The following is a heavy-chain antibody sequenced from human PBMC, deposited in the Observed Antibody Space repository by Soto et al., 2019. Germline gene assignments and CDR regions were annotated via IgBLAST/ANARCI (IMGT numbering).Heavy chain of an antibody. J-gene: IGHJ4*02. D-gene: IGHD5-12*01. CDR1: GGSISSSSYY. CDR2: IYYSGST. CDR3: PRRSKANDY. Sequence: SETLSLTCTVSGGSISSSSYYWGWIRQPPGKGLEWIGSIYYSGSTYYNPSLKSRVTISVDTSKNQFSLKLSSVTAADTAVYYCPRRSKANDYWGQGTLVTVSS. V-gene: IGHV4-39*01.